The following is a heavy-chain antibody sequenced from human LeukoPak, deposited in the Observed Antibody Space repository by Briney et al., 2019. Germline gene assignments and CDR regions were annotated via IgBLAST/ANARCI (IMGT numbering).Heavy chain of an antibody. Sequence: PSETLSLNCTVSGGSISSYYWSWIRQPPGKGLEWIGYIYYSGSTNYNPSLKSRVTISVDTSKNQFSLKLSSVTAADTAVYYCARMGYSYGYFDYWGQGTLVTVSS. V-gene: IGHV4-59*01. CDR1: GGSISSYY. CDR3: ARMGYSYGYFDY. CDR2: IYYSGST. J-gene: IGHJ4*02. D-gene: IGHD5-18*01.